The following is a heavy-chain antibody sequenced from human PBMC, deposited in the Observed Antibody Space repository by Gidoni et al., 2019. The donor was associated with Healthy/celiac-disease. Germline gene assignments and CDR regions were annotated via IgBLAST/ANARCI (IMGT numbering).Heavy chain of an antibody. Sequence: EVQLVESGGGLVQPGGSRRLSCAASGFTVSSNYMVWVRQAPGKGLEWVSVIYSGGSTYYADSVKGRFTISRDNSKNTLYLQMNSLRAEDTAVYYCARWGYSGSYFGLGVYYYYGMDVWGQGTTVTVSS. CDR2: IYSGGST. D-gene: IGHD1-26*01. CDR3: ARWGYSGSYFGLGVYYYYGMDV. CDR1: GFTVSSNY. V-gene: IGHV3-66*01. J-gene: IGHJ6*02.